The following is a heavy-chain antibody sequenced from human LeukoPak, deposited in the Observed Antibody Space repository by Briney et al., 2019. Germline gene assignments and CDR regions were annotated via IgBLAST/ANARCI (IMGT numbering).Heavy chain of an antibody. Sequence: SETLSLTRTVSGGSISSSSYYWGWIRQPPGKGLEWIGSIYYSGSTYYNPSLKSRVTISVDTSKNQFSLKLSSVTAADTAVYYCARQGRGGNRNFDYWGQGTLVTVSS. CDR2: IYYSGST. CDR3: ARQGRGGNRNFDY. V-gene: IGHV4-39*01. D-gene: IGHD1-14*01. J-gene: IGHJ4*02. CDR1: GGSISSSSYY.